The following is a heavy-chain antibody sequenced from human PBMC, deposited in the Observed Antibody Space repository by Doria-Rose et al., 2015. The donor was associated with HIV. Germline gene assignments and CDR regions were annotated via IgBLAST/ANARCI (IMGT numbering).Heavy chain of an antibody. CDR3: ARIKSSRWYHKYYFDF. D-gene: IGHD6-13*01. CDR2: IFSDDER. V-gene: IGHV2-26*01. J-gene: IGHJ4*02. Sequence: QITLKESGPVLVKPTETLTLTCTVSGVSLSSPGMGVSWIRQPPGKVLEWLANIFSDDERSYNTYLKSRLTISRGTSKSQVVLTMTDMDPVDTATYYCARIKSSRWYHKYYFDFWGQGTLVIVSA. CDR1: GVSLSSPGMG.